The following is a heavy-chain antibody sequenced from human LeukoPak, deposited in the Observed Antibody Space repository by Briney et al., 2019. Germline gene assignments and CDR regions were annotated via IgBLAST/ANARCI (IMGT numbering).Heavy chain of an antibody. V-gene: IGHV4-31*03. J-gene: IGHJ5*02. D-gene: IGHD6-13*01. CDR1: GGSISSGGYY. Sequence: PSETLSLTCTVSGGSISSGGYYWSWIRQHPGKGLEWIGYIYYSGSTYCNPSLKSRVTKSVDTSKNQFSLKLSSVTAADTAVYYCASTTVGIAAAGTRFDPWGQGTLVTVSS. CDR2: IYYSGST. CDR3: ASTTVGIAAAGTRFDP.